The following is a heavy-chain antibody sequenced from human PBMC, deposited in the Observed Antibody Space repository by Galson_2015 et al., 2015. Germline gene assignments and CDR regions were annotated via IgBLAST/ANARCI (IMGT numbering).Heavy chain of an antibody. CDR1: GFTFTSSA. J-gene: IGHJ4*02. CDR3: AAVGGIAVAGGIDY. D-gene: IGHD6-19*01. Sequence: SVKVSCKASGFTFTSSAVQWVRQARGQRLEWIGWIVVGSGNTNYAQKFQERVTITRDMSTSTAYMELSSLRSEDTAVYYCAAVGGIAVAGGIDYWGQGTLVTVSS. V-gene: IGHV1-58*01. CDR2: IVVGSGNT.